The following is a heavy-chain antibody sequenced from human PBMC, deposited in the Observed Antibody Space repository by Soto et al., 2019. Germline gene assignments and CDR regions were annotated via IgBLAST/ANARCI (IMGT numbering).Heavy chain of an antibody. CDR1: GYTFTGYY. V-gene: IGHV1-2*04. CDR3: ARGDSSGWYAFDI. Sequence: ASGKVSCKASGYTFTGYYMHWVRQAPGQGLEWMGWINPNSGGTNYAQKFQGWVTMTRDTSISTAYMELSRLRSDDTAVYYCARGDSSGWYAFDIWGQGTMVTVSS. CDR2: INPNSGGT. J-gene: IGHJ3*02. D-gene: IGHD6-19*01.